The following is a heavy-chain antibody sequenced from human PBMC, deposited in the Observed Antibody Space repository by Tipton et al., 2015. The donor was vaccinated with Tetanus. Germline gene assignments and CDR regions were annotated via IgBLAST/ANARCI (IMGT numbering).Heavy chain of an antibody. CDR2: IYYSGST. J-gene: IGHJ4*02. D-gene: IGHD3-3*01. CDR3: ARESPYDFNVPY. CDR1: GGSISSRSHY. Sequence: TLSLTCTVSGGSISSRSHYWGWIRQPPGKGLEWIGSIYYSGSTHYNPSLKSRVTISVDTSNNQFSLKLSSVTAADTAVYYCARESPYDFNVPYWGQGTLVTVSS. V-gene: IGHV4-39*02.